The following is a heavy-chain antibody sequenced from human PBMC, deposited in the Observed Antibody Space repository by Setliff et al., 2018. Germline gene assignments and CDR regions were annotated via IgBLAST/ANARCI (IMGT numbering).Heavy chain of an antibody. CDR1: GFTFSNYA. CDR3: AKCSSWVSHYPHFTY. Sequence: GSLRLSCAASGFTFSNYAMTWVRQAPGKGLEWDSVISSDGGSIYYADYVKGRFTISRDNSKNTLYLQMNSLRADDTAVYYCAKCSSWVSHYPHFTYWGQGTLVTVSS. CDR2: ISSDGGSI. V-gene: IGHV3-23*03. J-gene: IGHJ4*02. D-gene: IGHD6-13*01.